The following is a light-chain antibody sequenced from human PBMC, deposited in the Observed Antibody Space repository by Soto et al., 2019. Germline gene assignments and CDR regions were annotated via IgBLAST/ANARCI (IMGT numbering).Light chain of an antibody. CDR2: DAS. V-gene: IGKV1-5*01. CDR3: LCYITYPWT. Sequence: DLQMTQSPSTLSASVGDRVTITCRASQSCRNSLAWYQQKAGKALTLLIYDASTLQSGVPSRFSGSGSGTEFSLTISSLQPEDFATYYCLCYITYPWTFGQGTKVDI. J-gene: IGKJ1*01. CDR1: QSCRNS.